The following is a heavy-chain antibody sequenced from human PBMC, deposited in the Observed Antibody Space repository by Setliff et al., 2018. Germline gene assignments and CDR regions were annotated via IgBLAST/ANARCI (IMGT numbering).Heavy chain of an antibody. V-gene: IGHV1-24*01. J-gene: IGHJ4*02. D-gene: IGHD1-26*01. CDR3: ARVRRELVDY. Sequence: ASVKVSCKVSGYTLTELSMHWVRQAPGKGLEWMGGFDPEDGETIYAQKLQGRVTMTTDTSTSAAYMELRSLRSDDTAVYYCARVRRELVDYWGQGTLVTVSS. CDR2: FDPEDGET. CDR1: GYTLTELS.